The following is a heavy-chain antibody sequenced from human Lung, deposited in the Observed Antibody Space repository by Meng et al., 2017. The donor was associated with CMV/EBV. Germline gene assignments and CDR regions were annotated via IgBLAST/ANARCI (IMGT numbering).Heavy chain of an antibody. D-gene: IGHD6-19*01. CDR1: GFNFRTYS. J-gene: IGHJ4*02. Sequence: GASMKISCAASGFNFRTYSMNWLRQAPERGLEWVSSISSSSTYIYYADSVKGGFTISRDNAKNSLYLQMNRLREEDTAVYYCARERGSSGWYGPGYWGQGNXVTVDS. CDR2: ISSSSTYI. V-gene: IGHV3-21*01. CDR3: ARERGSSGWYGPGY.